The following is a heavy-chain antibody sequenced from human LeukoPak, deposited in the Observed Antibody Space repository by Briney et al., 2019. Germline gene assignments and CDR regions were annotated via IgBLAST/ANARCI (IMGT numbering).Heavy chain of an antibody. CDR2: INHSGRT. D-gene: IGHD2-2*01. CDR3: ATNPIMVVIHQYYFYI. J-gene: IGHJ4*02. V-gene: IGHV4-34*08. CDR1: GCIIVGSH. Sequence: SETLSLTGVSSGCIIVGSHWGWIRQSPEKGLEWIWEINHSGRTNYNPSLKRRVTISVDTSESQFFLKLTSVTAADPAVYYCATNPIMVVIHQYYFYICVQGTVVTVSA.